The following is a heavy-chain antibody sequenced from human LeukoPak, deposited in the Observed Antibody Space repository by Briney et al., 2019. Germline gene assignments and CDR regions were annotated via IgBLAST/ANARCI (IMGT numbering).Heavy chain of an antibody. CDR2: IYYSGST. J-gene: IGHJ4*02. D-gene: IGHD3-9*01. CDR3: ARRRGTSYYDILTGWVDY. CDR1: GGSISSSSYY. Sequence: SETLSLTCTVSGGSISSSSYYWGWIRQPPGKGLEWIGSIYYSGSTYYNPSLKSRVTISVDTSKNQFSLKLSPVTAADTAVYYCARRRGTSYYDILTGWVDYWGQGTLVTVSS. V-gene: IGHV4-39*01.